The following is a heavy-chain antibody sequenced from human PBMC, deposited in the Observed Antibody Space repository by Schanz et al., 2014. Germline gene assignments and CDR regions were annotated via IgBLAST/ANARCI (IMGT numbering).Heavy chain of an antibody. CDR1: GFTFNSYA. J-gene: IGHJ6*02. CDR3: AKARRKSNCSGGRCFHCSYYGMDV. D-gene: IGHD2-15*01. CDR2: ISHSGGST. V-gene: IGHV3-23*01. Sequence: DVQLLESGGGLVQPGGSLRLSCAASGFTFNSYAMTWVRQAPGKGLEWVSSISHSGGSTYYADSVKGRFTISRDNSKNILYLQMNSLRAEDTAVYYCAKARRKSNCSGGRCFHCSYYGMDVWGQGTTVTVSS.